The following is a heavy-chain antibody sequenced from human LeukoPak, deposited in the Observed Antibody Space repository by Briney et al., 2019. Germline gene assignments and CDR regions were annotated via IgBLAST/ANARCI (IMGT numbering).Heavy chain of an antibody. J-gene: IGHJ4*02. CDR1: GFTFRDYS. V-gene: IGHV3-43*01. Sequence: GGSLRLSCSTSGFTFRDYSFHWVRQPPGKGLEWVSVLSWDGDASFYSDSVKGRFTLSRDIRKDSLYLQMNSLTTEDTALYYRSKGGKLQQLGGPLPHWGQGTLVTVSS. D-gene: IGHD6-13*01. CDR3: SKGGKLQQLGGPLPH. CDR2: LSWDGDAS.